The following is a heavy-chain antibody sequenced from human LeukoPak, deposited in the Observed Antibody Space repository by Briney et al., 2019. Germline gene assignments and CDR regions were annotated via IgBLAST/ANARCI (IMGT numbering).Heavy chain of an antibody. J-gene: IGHJ4*02. CDR3: AKAPEYSSSSGVDY. CDR1: GFTFDDYA. D-gene: IGHD6-6*01. Sequence: GGSLRLSCAASGFTFDDYAMHWVRQAPGKGLEWVSGISWNSGSIGYADSVKGRFTISRDNAKNSLCLQMNSLRAEDTALYYCAKAPEYSSSSGVDYWGQGTLVTVSS. CDR2: ISWNSGSI. V-gene: IGHV3-9*01.